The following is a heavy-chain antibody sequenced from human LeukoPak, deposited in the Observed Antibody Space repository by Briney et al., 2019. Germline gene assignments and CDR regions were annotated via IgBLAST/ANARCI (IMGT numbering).Heavy chain of an antibody. D-gene: IGHD1-26*01. V-gene: IGHV4-59*01. CDR3: AQSEGGSNDAFDI. J-gene: IGHJ3*02. Sequence: SETLSLTCTVSGGSISSYYWSWIRQPPGKGLEWIGYIYYSGSTNYNPSLKSRVTISVDTSKNQFSLKLSSVTAADTAVYYCAQSEGGSNDAFDIWGQGTMVTVSS. CDR2: IYYSGST. CDR1: GGSISSYY.